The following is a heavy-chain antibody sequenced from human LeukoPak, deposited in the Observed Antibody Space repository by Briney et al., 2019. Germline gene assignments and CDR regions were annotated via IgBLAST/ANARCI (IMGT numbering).Heavy chain of an antibody. Sequence: ASVKVSCKASGGTFSSYAISWVRQAPGQGLEWMGGIIPIFGTANYAQKFQGRVTITADESTSTAYMELSSLRSEDTAVYYCAGSSRTTGSFDYRGQGTLVTVSS. V-gene: IGHV1-69*13. CDR3: AGSSRTTGSFDY. CDR1: GGTFSSYA. CDR2: IIPIFGTA. D-gene: IGHD4-17*01. J-gene: IGHJ4*02.